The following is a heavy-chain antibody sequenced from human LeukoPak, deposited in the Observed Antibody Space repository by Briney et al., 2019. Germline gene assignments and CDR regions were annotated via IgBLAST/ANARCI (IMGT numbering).Heavy chain of an antibody. CDR1: GYTFTSYD. D-gene: IGHD3-16*01. CDR3: AITGPLWGPPRGSHYYYYMDV. CDR2: MSPNSGNT. J-gene: IGHJ6*03. Sequence: GASVKVSCKASGYTFTSYDINWVRQATGQGLEWMGWMSPNSGNTGYAQKFQGRVTMTRNTSISTAYMELSSLRSEDTAVYYCAITGPLWGPPRGSHYYYYMDVWGKGTTVTVSS. V-gene: IGHV1-8*01.